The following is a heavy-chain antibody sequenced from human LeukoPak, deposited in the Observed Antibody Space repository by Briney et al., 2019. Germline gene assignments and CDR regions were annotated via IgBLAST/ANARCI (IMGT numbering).Heavy chain of an antibody. J-gene: IGHJ4*02. V-gene: IGHV1-69*13. CDR3: ARDRGSGRFLEWLSFDY. D-gene: IGHD3-3*01. Sequence: ASVKVSCKASGGTFSSYAISWVRQAPGQGLEWMGGIIPIFGTANYAQKFQGRVTITADESTSTAYMELSSLRSEDTAVYYCARDRGSGRFLEWLSFDYWGQGTLVTVSS. CDR1: GGTFSSYA. CDR2: IIPIFGTA.